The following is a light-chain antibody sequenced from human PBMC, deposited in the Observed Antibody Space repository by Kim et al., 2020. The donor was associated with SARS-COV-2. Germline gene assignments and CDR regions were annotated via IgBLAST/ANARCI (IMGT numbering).Light chain of an antibody. V-gene: IGKV5-2*01. Sequence: TPENKINIPCKASQNIDDASNGNQQNPGEAAISIIQEATTLVPGISPRFSGSGYGTDFTLTINDIESEDAAYCFCLQHDNFPSRYTFGQGTKLEI. CDR2: EAT. CDR3: LQHDNFPSRYT. J-gene: IGKJ2*01. CDR1: QNIDDA.